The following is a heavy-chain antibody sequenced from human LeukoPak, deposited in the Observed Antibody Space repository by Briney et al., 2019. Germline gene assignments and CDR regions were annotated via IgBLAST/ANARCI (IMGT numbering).Heavy chain of an antibody. CDR1: GFTFSKAW. V-gene: IGHV3-15*01. CDR3: TTNLHTYSDQGADYGGAFPDN. Sequence: GGSLRLSRAASGFTFSKAWMSWVRQAPGKGLEWVGRIKSKTDDVETTDDAAPVKGRFTISGDESKKTLYRQMSSRQSEDTAVYYCTTNLHTYSDQGADYGGAFPDNWGQGTLVTVSS. D-gene: IGHD3-16*01. J-gene: IGHJ4*01. CDR2: IKSKTDDVETT.